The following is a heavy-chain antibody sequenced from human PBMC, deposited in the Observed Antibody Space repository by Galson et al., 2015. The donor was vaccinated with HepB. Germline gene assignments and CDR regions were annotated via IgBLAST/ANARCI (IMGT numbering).Heavy chain of an antibody. CDR3: TRDPYDYVWGSYRVALLGDV. D-gene: IGHD3-16*02. CDR2: ISSTSRTI. CDR1: GFTFTSHS. J-gene: IGHJ6*02. V-gene: IGHV3-48*02. Sequence: SLRLSCAASGFTFTSHSLNWVRQAPGRGLEWISYISSTSRTIHYADSVKGRFTVSRDNVKDFMFLEMGNLRDDDTAVYYCTRDPYDYVWGSYRVALLGDVWGQGTTVIVSS.